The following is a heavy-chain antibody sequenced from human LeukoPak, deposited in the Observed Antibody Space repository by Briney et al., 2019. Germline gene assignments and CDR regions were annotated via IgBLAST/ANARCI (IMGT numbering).Heavy chain of an antibody. CDR1: GFTFSSYA. V-gene: IGHV3-7*01. Sequence: PGGSLRLSCAASGFTFSSYAISWVRQAPGKGLEWVANIKQDGSEKYYVDSVKGRFTISRDNAKNSLYLQMNSLRAEDTAVYYCASWYVWGSYRPFDYWGQGTLVTVSS. CDR3: ASWYVWGSYRPFDY. J-gene: IGHJ4*02. CDR2: IKQDGSEK. D-gene: IGHD3-16*02.